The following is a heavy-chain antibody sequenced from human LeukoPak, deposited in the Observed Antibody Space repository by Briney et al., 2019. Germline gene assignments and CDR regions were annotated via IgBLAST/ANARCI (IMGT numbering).Heavy chain of an antibody. CDR1: GFTFSDYY. CDR3: ARGDDSGYYDYFDY. CDR2: ISSSGNTI. V-gene: IGHV3-11*01. J-gene: IGHJ4*02. Sequence: GGSLRLSCAASGFTFSDYYMSWIRQAPGKGLEWVSYISSSGNTIYYADSVKGRFTISRDFSKNTVFLHMNSLRAEDTAMYYCARGDDSGYYDYFDYWGQGALVTVSS. D-gene: IGHD3-22*01.